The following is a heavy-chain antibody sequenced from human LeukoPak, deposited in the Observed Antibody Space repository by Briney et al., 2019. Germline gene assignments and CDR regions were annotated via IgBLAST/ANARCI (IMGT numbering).Heavy chain of an antibody. CDR2: IYWDDDK. D-gene: IGHD6-13*01. V-gene: IGHV2-5*02. CDR3: AHRALAATGTGRDWFDP. J-gene: IGHJ5*02. Sequence: AGSRLVNPTQTLTLTCTFSEFSPSTSGVGVWWIRPTPGKALERTALIYWDDDKRFSPSLKSRLTIAKDTSKNQVVLTMTNMDPVDTATYYCAHRALAATGTGRDWFDPWGQGTLVTVSS. CDR1: EFSPSTSGVG.